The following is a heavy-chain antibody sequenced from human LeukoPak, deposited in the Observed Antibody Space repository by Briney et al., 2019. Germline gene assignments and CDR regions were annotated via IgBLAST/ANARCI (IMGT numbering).Heavy chain of an antibody. CDR2: INHSGST. V-gene: IGHV4-34*01. J-gene: IGHJ3*02. Sequence: SETLSLTCAVYGGSFSGYYWSWIRQPPGKGLEWIGEINHSGSTNYNPSLKSRVTISVDTSKNQFSLKLSSVTPADTAVYYCARDARVFSDAFDIWGQGTMVTVSS. D-gene: IGHD6-13*01. CDR3: ARDARVFSDAFDI. CDR1: GGSFSGYY.